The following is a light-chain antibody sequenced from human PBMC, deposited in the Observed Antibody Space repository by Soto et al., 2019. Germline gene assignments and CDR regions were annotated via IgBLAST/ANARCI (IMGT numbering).Light chain of an antibody. CDR3: PHRSNWPPT. CDR2: DTS. CDR1: QSGSIY. Sequence: EIVLTQSPATLTLSPGERATLSCRASQSGSIYLAWYQQKPGQAPRLLIYDTSHRATGIPARFSGSGSGTDFTLTISSLEPEDFAIYYCPHRSNWPPTFGGGTKVEIK. V-gene: IGKV3-11*01. J-gene: IGKJ4*01.